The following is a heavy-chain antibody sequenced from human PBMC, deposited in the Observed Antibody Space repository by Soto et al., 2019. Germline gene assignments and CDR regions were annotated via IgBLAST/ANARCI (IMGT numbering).Heavy chain of an antibody. Sequence: EVQLVESGGGLVKPGGSLRLSCAASGFTFGNAWMNWVRQAPGKGLEWVGRIKSKTDGGTTDYAAPVKGRFTISRDDSKNTLYLQTNSLKTEDTAVYYCTTDWAWLPKILSFFDYWGQGSLVAVSS. V-gene: IGHV3-15*07. CDR2: IKSKTDGGTT. CDR3: TTDWAWLPKILSFFDY. D-gene: IGHD3-22*01. J-gene: IGHJ4*02. CDR1: GFTFGNAW.